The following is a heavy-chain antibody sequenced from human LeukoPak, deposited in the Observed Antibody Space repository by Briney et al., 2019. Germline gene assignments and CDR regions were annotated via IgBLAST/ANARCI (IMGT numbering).Heavy chain of an antibody. D-gene: IGHD3-3*01. CDR3: ARPGGGYDFWSGGGDPMGYYFDY. J-gene: IGHJ4*02. Sequence: SETLSLTCAVYGGSFSGYYWGWIRQPPGKGLEWIGSIYYSGSTYYNPSLKSRVTISVDTSKNQFSLKLSSVTAADTAVYYCARPGGGYDFWSGGGDPMGYYFDYWGQGTLVTVSS. CDR2: IYYSGST. CDR1: GGSFSGYY. V-gene: IGHV4-39*01.